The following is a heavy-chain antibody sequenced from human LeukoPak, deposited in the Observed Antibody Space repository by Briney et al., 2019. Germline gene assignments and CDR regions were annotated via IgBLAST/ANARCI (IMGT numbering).Heavy chain of an antibody. D-gene: IGHD5-18*01. CDR1: GFTVGTNY. CDR2: VYPGGNT. CDR3: ARDGQLWSDY. V-gene: IGHV3-66*01. J-gene: IGHJ4*02. Sequence: PGGSLRLSCAVSGFTVGTNYMNWVRQAPGKGLEWVSIVYPGGNTYYADSVKGRFTISTDNSKNTLYLQMYSLRADDTAVYYCARDGQLWSDYWGQGTLVTVSS.